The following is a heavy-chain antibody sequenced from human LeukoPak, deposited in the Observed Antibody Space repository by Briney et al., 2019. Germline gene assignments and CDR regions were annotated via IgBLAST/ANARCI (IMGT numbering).Heavy chain of an antibody. CDR3: ASDVKDYDFWSGYYRLDY. J-gene: IGHJ4*02. CDR2: IYSGGST. CDR1: GFTVSSNY. D-gene: IGHD3-3*01. V-gene: IGHV3-66*01. Sequence: PGGSLRLSCAASGFTVSSNYMSWVRQAPGKGLEWVSVIYSGGSTYYADSVKGRFTISRDNAKNSLYLQMNSLRAEDTAVYYCASDVKDYDFWSGYYRLDYWGQGTLVTVSS.